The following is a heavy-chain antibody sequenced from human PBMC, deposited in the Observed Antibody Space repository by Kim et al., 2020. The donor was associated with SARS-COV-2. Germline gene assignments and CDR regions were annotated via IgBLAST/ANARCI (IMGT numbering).Heavy chain of an antibody. Sequence: GGSLRLSCAASGFTFSSYCMNWVRQAPGKGLEWVANIEKDGSETNYVDSVKGRFTISKDNTKNSVSLQMNSLRVEDTAIYYCARATGWTMETWGQGTLVSVSS. D-gene: IGHD6-19*01. CDR3: ARATGWTMET. J-gene: IGHJ5*02. CDR1: GFTFSSYC. CDR2: IEKDGSET. V-gene: IGHV3-7*03.